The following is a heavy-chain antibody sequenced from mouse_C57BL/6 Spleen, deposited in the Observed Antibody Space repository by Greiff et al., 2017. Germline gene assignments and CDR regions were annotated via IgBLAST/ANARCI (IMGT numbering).Heavy chain of an antibody. D-gene: IGHD4-1*01. Sequence: VQLQQSGAELMKPGASVKLSCKATGYTFTGYWLEWVKQRPGHGLEWFGEILPGSGSTNYNETFQGQATFTADTSSTTANMQRSSLTTEDSANYYGAHLTGTYYFDYWGQGTTLTVSS. V-gene: IGHV1-9*01. CDR3: AHLTGTYYFDY. J-gene: IGHJ2*01. CDR1: GYTFTGYW. CDR2: ILPGSGST.